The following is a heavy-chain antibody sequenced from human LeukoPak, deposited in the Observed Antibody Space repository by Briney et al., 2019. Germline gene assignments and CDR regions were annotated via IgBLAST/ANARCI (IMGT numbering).Heavy chain of an antibody. D-gene: IGHD1-7*01. J-gene: IGHJ4*02. Sequence: ASVKVSCKASGYTFTGYYMHWVQQAPGQGLEWMGWINPNSGGTNYAQKFQGRVTMTRDTSISTAYMELSRLRSDDTAVYYCARRLTGTTSGTFDYWGQGTLVTVSP. CDR3: ARRLTGTTSGTFDY. CDR2: INPNSGGT. CDR1: GYTFTGYY. V-gene: IGHV1-2*02.